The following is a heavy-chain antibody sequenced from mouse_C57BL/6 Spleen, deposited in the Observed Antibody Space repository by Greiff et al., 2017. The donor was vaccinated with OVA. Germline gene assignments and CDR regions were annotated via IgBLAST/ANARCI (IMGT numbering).Heavy chain of an antibody. J-gene: IGHJ3*01. V-gene: IGHV1-26*01. CDR1: GYTFTDYY. Sequence: EVQLQQSGPELVKPGASVKISCKASGYTFTDYYMNWVKQSHGKSLEWIGDINPNNGGTSYNQKFKGKATLTVDKSSSTAYMELRSLTSEDSAVYYCARRAQAIFAYWGQGTLVTVSA. CDR3: ARRAQAIFAY. CDR2: INPNNGGT. D-gene: IGHD3-2*02.